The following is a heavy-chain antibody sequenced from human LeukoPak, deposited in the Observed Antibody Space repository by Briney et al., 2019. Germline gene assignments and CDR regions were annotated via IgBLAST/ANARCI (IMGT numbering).Heavy chain of an antibody. CDR2: IIPIFGTA. Sequence: SVKVSCKASGGTFSSYAISWVRQAPGQGLEWMGGIIPIFGTASYAQKFQGRVTMTRDTSTSTVYMELSSLRFEDTAVYYCATANYGGNSYFAYWGQGTLVTVSS. CDR3: ATANYGGNSYFAY. J-gene: IGHJ4*02. D-gene: IGHD4-23*01. V-gene: IGHV1-69*05. CDR1: GGTFSSYA.